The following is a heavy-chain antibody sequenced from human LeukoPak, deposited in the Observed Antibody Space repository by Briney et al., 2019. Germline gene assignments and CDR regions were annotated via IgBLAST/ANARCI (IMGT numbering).Heavy chain of an antibody. V-gene: IGHV3-7*04. CDR1: GFTFSRYW. Sequence: PGGSLRLSCAASGFTFSRYWMSWVRQAPGKGLEWVALIKSDGTEKYYVDSVKGRFTISRDNAKNSLYLPMNSLRADDTAVYYCARNTRYSLDIWGQGTVVTVSS. CDR2: IKSDGTEK. CDR3: ARNTRYSLDI. J-gene: IGHJ3*02. D-gene: IGHD2-15*01.